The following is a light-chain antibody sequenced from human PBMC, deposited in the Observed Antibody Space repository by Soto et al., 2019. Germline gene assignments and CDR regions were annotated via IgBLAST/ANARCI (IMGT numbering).Light chain of an antibody. J-gene: IGKJ1*01. CDR1: QSISSW. CDR3: QQYNSYSLWT. V-gene: IGKV1-5*01. CDR2: DAS. Sequence: DIPMTQSPSTLSASVGERVTITCRASQSISSWLAWYQQKPGKAPKLLIYDASSLEGGVPSRFSGSGSGTEFTLTISSLQPDDFATYYCQQYNSYSLWTFGQGTKVEIK.